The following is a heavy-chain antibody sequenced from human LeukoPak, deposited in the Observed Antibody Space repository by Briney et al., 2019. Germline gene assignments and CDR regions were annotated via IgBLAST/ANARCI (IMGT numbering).Heavy chain of an antibody. CDR2: IYSGGST. V-gene: IGHV3-66*01. CDR1: GFTVSSNY. Sequence: PGGSLRLSCAASGFTVSSNYMSWVRQAPEKGLEWVSVIYSGGSTYYADSVKGRFTISRANSKNTLYLQMNSLRAEDTAVYYCAHSRELLLDAFDIWGQGTMVTVSS. CDR3: AHSRELLLDAFDI. D-gene: IGHD1-26*01. J-gene: IGHJ3*02.